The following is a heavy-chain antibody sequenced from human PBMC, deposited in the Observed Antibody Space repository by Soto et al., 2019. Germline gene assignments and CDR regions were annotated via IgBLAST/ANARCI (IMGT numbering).Heavy chain of an antibody. Sequence: EVHLLESGGGLVQRGGSLRLSCATSGFTFSTFAMNWVRQAPGKGLGWVSSTSITGASTYYADSVRARFTRTRDNSRPTLYLQMNSLRVDDTAVYYCARCEGWERGPRDSWGQGTLVTVSS. J-gene: IGHJ4*02. V-gene: IGHV3-23*01. CDR3: ARCEGWERGPRDS. CDR1: GFTFSTFA. CDR2: TSITGAST. D-gene: IGHD1-26*01.